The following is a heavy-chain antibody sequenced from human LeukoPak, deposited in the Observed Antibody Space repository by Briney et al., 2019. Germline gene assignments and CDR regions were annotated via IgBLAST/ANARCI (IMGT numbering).Heavy chain of an antibody. J-gene: IGHJ6*03. CDR2: ISGSGGNT. CDR1: GFTFSTYT. Sequence: PGGSLRLSCAASGFTFSTYTMSWVRQAPGKGLEWVSAISGSGGNTYYADSVKGRFTISRDNSKNTLYLQMNSLRAEDTALYYCAKGSKVVPGTYYYYMDVWGKGTTVTVSS. V-gene: IGHV3-23*01. CDR3: AKGSKVVPGTYYYYMDV. D-gene: IGHD2-2*01.